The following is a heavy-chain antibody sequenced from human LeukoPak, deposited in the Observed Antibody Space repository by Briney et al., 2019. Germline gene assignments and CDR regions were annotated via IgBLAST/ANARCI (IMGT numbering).Heavy chain of an antibody. J-gene: IGHJ4*02. CDR3: ATDREGDPSAYYLV. V-gene: IGHV3-23*01. CDR2: IYESGQTT. CDR1: GFTFSSHA. Sequence: PGGSLRLSCVGSGFTFSSHAMSWVRQAPEKGLEWVSGIYESGQTTHYADSVKGRFTISRDNSKNTLFLQMNSLRAEDSAVYYCATDREGDPSAYYLVGGQGTLITVSS. D-gene: IGHD3-22*01.